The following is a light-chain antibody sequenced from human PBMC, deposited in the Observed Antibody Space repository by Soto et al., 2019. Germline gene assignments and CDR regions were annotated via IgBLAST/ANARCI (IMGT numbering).Light chain of an antibody. V-gene: IGKV1-9*01. Sequence: IQVTQSPSSLSASVGDRVTIACRASQGITNYLAWYQQKPGKVHKLLIYAASALQSGVPSRLSGSASGTDFTLTISSLQPEDFATYYWQQLYDYQCTVGQGTVVDIX. CDR3: QQLYDYQCT. CDR2: AAS. CDR1: QGITNY. J-gene: IGKJ1*01.